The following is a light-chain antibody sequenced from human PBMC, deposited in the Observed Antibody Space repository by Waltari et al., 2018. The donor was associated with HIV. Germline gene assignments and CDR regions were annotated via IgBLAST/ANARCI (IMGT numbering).Light chain of an antibody. Sequence: QSALTQPRSVSGSPGQSVTISCTGTSSDIGVYNYVSWYPQHAGKAPKLVIYDVSKRPSGVPDRCSGSKSGNTASLTISGLQPEDEADYHCCSYGGRRIFAGGTKLTVL. J-gene: IGLJ2*01. V-gene: IGLV2-11*01. CDR2: DVS. CDR3: CSYGGRRI. CDR1: SSDIGVYNY.